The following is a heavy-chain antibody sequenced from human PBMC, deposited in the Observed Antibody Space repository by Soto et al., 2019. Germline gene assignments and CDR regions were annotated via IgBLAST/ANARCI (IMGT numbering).Heavy chain of an antibody. J-gene: IGHJ4*02. CDR2: ISTNGDNT. D-gene: IGHD3-22*01. CDR3: AKTYYYDSSGLPGY. Sequence: GGSLRLSCSASGFTFSSYAMHWVRQSPGKGLEYVSVISTNGDNTYYADSVKDRFTISRDNSKNTLYLQMNSPRAEDTAVYYCAKTYYYDSSGLPGYWGQGTLVTVSS. CDR1: GFTFSSYA. V-gene: IGHV3-64*04.